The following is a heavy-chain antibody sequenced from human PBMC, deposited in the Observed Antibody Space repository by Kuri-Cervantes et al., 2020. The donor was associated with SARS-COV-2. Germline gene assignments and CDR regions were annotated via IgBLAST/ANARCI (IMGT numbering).Heavy chain of an antibody. CDR2: ISYDGSNK. Sequence: LSLTCAASGFTFSSYGMHWVRQAPGKGLEWVAVISYDGSNKYYADSVEGRFTISRDNAKNMLFLQMNSLRAEDTAVYYCVRDGDHWNFDYWGQGTLVTGSS. D-gene: IGHD1-1*01. CDR1: GFTFSSYG. J-gene: IGHJ4*02. CDR3: VRDGDHWNFDY. V-gene: IGHV3-30*03.